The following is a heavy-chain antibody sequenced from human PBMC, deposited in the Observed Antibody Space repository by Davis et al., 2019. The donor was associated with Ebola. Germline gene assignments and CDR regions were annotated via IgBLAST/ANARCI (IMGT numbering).Heavy chain of an antibody. CDR1: GFTFRSYA. Sequence: GESLKISCAASGFTFRSYAMSWVRQAPGKGLEWVSAISASGATTYYADSVKGRFTISRDNSKDTLYLQMNSLRVDDTAVYYCAKAGYYFDSSGYFDYWGQGTLVTVSS. CDR2: ISASGATT. D-gene: IGHD3-22*01. J-gene: IGHJ4*02. CDR3: AKAGYYFDSSGYFDY. V-gene: IGHV3-23*01.